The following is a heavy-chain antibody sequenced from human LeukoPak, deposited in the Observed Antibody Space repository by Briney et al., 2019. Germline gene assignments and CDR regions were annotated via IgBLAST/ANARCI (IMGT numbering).Heavy chain of an antibody. CDR3: ARATGCGGGGCPISHFYYYYQMDV. Sequence: ETLSLTCTVSGGSISSYYWMHWVRQAPGKGLVWVSRINSDGSSTRYADSVKGRFTISRDNTKNTLYLQMNSLRAEDTAVYYCARATGCGGGGCPISHFYYYYQMDVWGKGTSVTVSS. CDR1: GGSISSYYW. V-gene: IGHV3-74*01. D-gene: IGHD2-15*01. CDR2: INSDGSST. J-gene: IGHJ6*03.